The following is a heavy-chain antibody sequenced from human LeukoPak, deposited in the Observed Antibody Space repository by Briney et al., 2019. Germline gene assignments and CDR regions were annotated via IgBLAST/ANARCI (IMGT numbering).Heavy chain of an antibody. CDR2: IKQDGSEK. D-gene: IGHD3/OR15-3a*01. CDR1: GFTFGDTW. V-gene: IGHV3-7*03. Sequence: GGSLRLSCAASGFTFGDTWMNWVRQVPGQGLEWVANIKQDGSEKFYVASVKGRFTISRDSGKSSLYLQMNSLRAEDTALYYCATSYDMGWLIGYWGQGTLVTVSS. J-gene: IGHJ4*02. CDR3: ATSYDMGWLIGY.